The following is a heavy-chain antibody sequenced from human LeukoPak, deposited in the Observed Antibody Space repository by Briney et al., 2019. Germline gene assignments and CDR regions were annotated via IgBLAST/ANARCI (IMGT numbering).Heavy chain of an antibody. D-gene: IGHD3-22*01. Sequence: SETLSLTCTVSGVSISSSYWSWIWQPPGKRLELIWYIYYNGNTNSNPSLKSRVTISADTSKNQFSLNLSSVTAADTAVYYCVRGNYDNRGYSNAFDIWGQGAMVTVSS. J-gene: IGHJ3*02. CDR2: IYYNGNT. CDR1: GVSISSSY. CDR3: VRGNYDNRGYSNAFDI. V-gene: IGHV4-59*01.